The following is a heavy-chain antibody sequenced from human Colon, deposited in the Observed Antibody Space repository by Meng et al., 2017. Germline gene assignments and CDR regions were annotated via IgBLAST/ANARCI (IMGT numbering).Heavy chain of an antibody. CDR1: NYSITNGYY. D-gene: IGHD3-3*01. Sequence: ESLKISCTVSNYSITNGYYWGWVRQPPGKGLEWIGSFYHNGKKYYNPSLKSRVTISVDPSKNQFSLRLSSVTAADTAVYYCPLTTFGVAPMDFDKWGQGILVTVSS. V-gene: IGHV4-38-2*02. CDR2: FYHNGKK. CDR3: PLTTFGVAPMDFDK. J-gene: IGHJ4*02.